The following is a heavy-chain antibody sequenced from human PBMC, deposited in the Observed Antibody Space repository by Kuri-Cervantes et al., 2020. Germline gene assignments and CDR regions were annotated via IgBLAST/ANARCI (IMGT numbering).Heavy chain of an antibody. CDR2: IIPIFGTA. Sequence: SVKVSCKASGGTFSSYAISWARQAPGQGLEWMGGIIPIFGTANYAQKFQGRVTITTDESTSTAYMELSSLRSEDTAVYYCAREGVVIYAFDIWGQGTMVTVSS. CDR1: GGTFSSYA. D-gene: IGHD2-21*01. CDR3: AREGVVIYAFDI. J-gene: IGHJ3*02. V-gene: IGHV1-69*05.